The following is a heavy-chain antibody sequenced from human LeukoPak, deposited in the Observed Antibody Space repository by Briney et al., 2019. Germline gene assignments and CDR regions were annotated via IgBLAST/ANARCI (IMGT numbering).Heavy chain of an antibody. CDR2: IRYDGSNK. J-gene: IGHJ4*02. CDR3: AKDLAGYSSGWYGPSFDY. V-gene: IGHV3-30*02. Sequence: PGGSLRLSCAASGFTFSSYGMHWVRQAPGKGLEWVAFIRYDGSNKYYAESVKGRFTISRDNSKNTLYLQMNSLRAEDTAVYYCAKDLAGYSSGWYGPSFDYWGQGTLVTVSS. CDR1: GFTFSSYG. D-gene: IGHD6-19*01.